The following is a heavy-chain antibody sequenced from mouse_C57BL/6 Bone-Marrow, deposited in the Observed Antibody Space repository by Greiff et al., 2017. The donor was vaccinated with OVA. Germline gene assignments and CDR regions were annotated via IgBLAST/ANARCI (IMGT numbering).Heavy chain of an antibody. CDR2: IWRGGST. J-gene: IGHJ3*01. CDR1: GFSLTSYG. Sequence: VQRVESGPGLVQPSQSLSITCTVSGFSLTSYGLHWVRQSPGKGLEWLGVIWRGGSTDYNAAFMSRLSITKDNSKSQVFFKMNSLQADDTAIYYCAKIYYYFAYWGQGTLVTVSA. D-gene: IGHD1-1*01. V-gene: IGHV2-5*01. CDR3: AKIYYYFAY.